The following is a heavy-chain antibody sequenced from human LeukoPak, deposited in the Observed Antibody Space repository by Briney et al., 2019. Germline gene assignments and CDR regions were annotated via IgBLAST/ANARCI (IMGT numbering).Heavy chain of an antibody. CDR2: IYYSGST. CDR1: GGSMSNYY. Sequence: PWETLSLTCTVSGGSMSNYYWSWIRQPPGKGLEWIGYIYYSGSTNYNPSLKSRVTISVDTSKNQFSLKLRSVTAADTAVYYCARDGGYCSSTNCYDYWGQGTLVTVSS. J-gene: IGHJ4*02. D-gene: IGHD2-2*03. V-gene: IGHV4-59*01. CDR3: ARDGGYCSSTNCYDY.